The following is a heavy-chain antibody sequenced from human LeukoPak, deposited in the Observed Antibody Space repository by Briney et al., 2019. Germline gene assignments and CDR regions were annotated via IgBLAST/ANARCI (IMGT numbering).Heavy chain of an antibody. Sequence: GASVKVSCKASGYIFTSYGISWVRQAPGQGLEWMGWISAHDGNTNYAQKLQGRVTMTTDTSTSTAYMELRSLRSDDTAVYYCARDGKFIPYDMDVWGQRTTVTVSS. J-gene: IGHJ6*02. D-gene: IGHD1-14*01. V-gene: IGHV1-18*01. CDR1: GYIFTSYG. CDR3: ARDGKFIPYDMDV. CDR2: ISAHDGNT.